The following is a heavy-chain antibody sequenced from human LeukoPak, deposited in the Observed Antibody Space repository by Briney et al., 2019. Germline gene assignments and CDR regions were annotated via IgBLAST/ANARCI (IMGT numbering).Heavy chain of an antibody. Sequence: GGSLRLSCSASGITFSRNWMSWVRQAPGKGLEWVANINEDGSEPYYVDSVKGRFTISRDNAKSLLYLQLNSLRAEDTAVYYCARDSGGYDYWGQGTLVTVFS. CDR2: INEDGSEP. D-gene: IGHD2-15*01. V-gene: IGHV3-7*01. J-gene: IGHJ4*02. CDR3: ARDSGGYDY. CDR1: GITFSRNW.